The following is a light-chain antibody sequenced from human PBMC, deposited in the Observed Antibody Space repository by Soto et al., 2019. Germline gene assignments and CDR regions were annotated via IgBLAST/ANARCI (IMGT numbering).Light chain of an antibody. Sequence: QSVLTQPASVSGSPGQSITISCTGTASDVGAYDYVSWYQHHPGKPPKLLIFEVRDRPSGVSNRFSGSKSGNTASLTISGLQPEDEADYFRSSSTSSSTLVFGTVTKLTVL. CDR2: EVR. CDR3: SSSTSSSTLV. CDR1: ASDVGAYDY. V-gene: IGLV2-14*01. J-gene: IGLJ1*01.